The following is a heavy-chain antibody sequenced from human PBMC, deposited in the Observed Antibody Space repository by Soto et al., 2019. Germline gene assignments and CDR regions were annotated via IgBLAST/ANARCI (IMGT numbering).Heavy chain of an antibody. V-gene: IGHV3-30*04. D-gene: IGHD6-13*01. CDR3: ARAPNVSSWPYDFDY. J-gene: IGHJ4*02. Sequence: QVQLVESGGGVVQPGRSLRLSCAASGFTFTNFGLHWVRQAPDKGLEWVAVLLYNGYTQYYADSVKGRFTISGDNSKNTLYLQMDSLQPEETAVYYCARAPNVSSWPYDFDYSGLGTLVAVSS. CDR2: LLYNGYTQ. CDR1: GFTFTNFG.